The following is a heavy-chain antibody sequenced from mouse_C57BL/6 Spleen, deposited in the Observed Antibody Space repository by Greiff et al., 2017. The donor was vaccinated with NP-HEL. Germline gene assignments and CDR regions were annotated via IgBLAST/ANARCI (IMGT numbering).Heavy chain of an antibody. CDR2: IHPNSGST. D-gene: IGHD1-1*01. CDR3: AREDGSSYGYFDV. J-gene: IGHJ1*03. V-gene: IGHV1-64*01. CDR1: GYTFTSYW. Sequence: VQLQQPGAELVKPGASVKLSCKASGYTFTSYWMHWVKQRPGQGLEWIGMIHPNSGSTNYNEKFKSKATLTVDKSSSTAYMQLSSLTSEDSAVYYCAREDGSSYGYFDVWGTGTTVTVSS.